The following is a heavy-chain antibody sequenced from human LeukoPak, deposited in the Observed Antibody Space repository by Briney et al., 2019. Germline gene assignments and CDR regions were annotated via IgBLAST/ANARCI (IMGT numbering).Heavy chain of an antibody. CDR3: ASWPPGDGYNNDAFDI. CDR2: IYYSGST. D-gene: IGHD5-24*01. Sequence: PSETLSLTCSVSGGSISSTSYYWGWIRQPPGKGLDWIGSIYYSGSTYYNPSLKSRVTISVDTSKNQFSLKLSSVTAADTAVYYCASWPPGDGYNNDAFDIWGQGTMVTVSS. V-gene: IGHV4-39*07. CDR1: GGSISSTSYY. J-gene: IGHJ3*02.